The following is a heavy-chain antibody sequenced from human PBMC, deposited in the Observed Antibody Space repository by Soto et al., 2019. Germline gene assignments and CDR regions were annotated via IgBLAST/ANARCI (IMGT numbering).Heavy chain of an antibody. D-gene: IGHD2-15*01. CDR3: AREEYCSGGSCYSDWWLVLGGSEYYYGMDV. J-gene: IGHJ6*02. Sequence: GGSLRLSCAASGFTFSSYGMHWVRQAPGKGLEWVAVIWYDGSNKYYADSVKGRFTISRDNSKNTLYLQMNSLRAEDTAVYYCAREEYCSGGSCYSDWWLVLGGSEYYYGMDVWGQGTTVTVSS. CDR1: GFTFSSYG. CDR2: IWYDGSNK. V-gene: IGHV3-33*01.